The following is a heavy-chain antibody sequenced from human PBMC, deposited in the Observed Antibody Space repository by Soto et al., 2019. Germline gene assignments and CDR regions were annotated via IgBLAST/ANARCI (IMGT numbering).Heavy chain of an antibody. J-gene: IGHJ4*02. CDR1: GGSIISSY. D-gene: IGHD3-22*01. CDR2: IYDSGST. V-gene: IGHV4-59*08. CDR3: ARHGMDYYDSSGYYYSPYYFDY. Sequence: KPSETLSLTCTVSGGSIISSYWSWIRQPPGKGLEWIGYIYDSGSTYYNSSLKSRVTISVDTSKNQFSLKLSSVTAADTAVYYCARHGMDYYDSSGYYYSPYYFDYWGQGTLVTVSS.